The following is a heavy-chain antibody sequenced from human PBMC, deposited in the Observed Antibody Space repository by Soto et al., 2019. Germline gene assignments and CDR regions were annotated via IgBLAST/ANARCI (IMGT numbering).Heavy chain of an antibody. Sequence: AGGSLRPSCAASGFPFGENAMSWVRQAPGKGLEWVSGISDSGATTYYADSVRGRFTISRDNSKNTLYLQMKSLGAEDSASYYCAKEDTSSGSLDYWGQGALVTVSS. CDR3: AKEDTSSGSLDY. V-gene: IGHV3-23*01. CDR1: GFPFGENA. D-gene: IGHD6-19*01. J-gene: IGHJ4*02. CDR2: ISDSGATT.